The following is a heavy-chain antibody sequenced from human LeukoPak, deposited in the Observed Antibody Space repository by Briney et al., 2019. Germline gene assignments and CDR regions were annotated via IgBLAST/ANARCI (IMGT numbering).Heavy chain of an antibody. V-gene: IGHV4-39*07. CDR2: INYSGST. CDR3: ARDLSGTTSGWFDP. D-gene: IGHD1-7*01. CDR1: GGSISSSSYY. J-gene: IGHJ5*02. Sequence: SETLSLTCTVSGGSISSSSYYWGWIRQPPGKGLEWIGSINYSGSTYYNPSLKSRATISVDRSKNQFSLKLSSVTAADTAVYYCARDLSGTTSGWFDPWGQGTLVTVSS.